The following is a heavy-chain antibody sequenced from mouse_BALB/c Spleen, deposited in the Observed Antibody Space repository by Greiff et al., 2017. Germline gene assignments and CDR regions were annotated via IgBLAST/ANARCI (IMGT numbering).Heavy chain of an antibody. J-gene: IGHJ3*01. CDR1: GYSITSDYA. Sequence: EVKLMESGPGLVKPSQSLSLTCTVTGYSITSDYAWNWIRQFPGNKLEWMGYISYSGSTSYNPSLKSRISITRDTSKNQFFLQLNSVTTEDTATYYCARSGDGYFFAYWGQGTLVTVSA. D-gene: IGHD2-3*01. V-gene: IGHV3-2*02. CDR3: ARSGDGYFFAY. CDR2: ISYSGST.